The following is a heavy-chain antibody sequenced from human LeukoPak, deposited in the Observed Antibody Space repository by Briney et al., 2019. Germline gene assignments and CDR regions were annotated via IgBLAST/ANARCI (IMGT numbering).Heavy chain of an antibody. CDR1: GFTFRSYA. V-gene: IGHV3-23*01. J-gene: IGHJ4*02. D-gene: IGHD3-9*01. CDR3: AKDPYAILTGYRYYFDY. CDR2: ISGSGGST. Sequence: PGGSLRLSCAASGFTFRSYAMSWVRQAPGKRLKWVSAISGSGGSTYYADSVKGRFTISRDNSKNTLYLQMNSLRAEDTAVYYCAKDPYAILTGYRYYFDYWGQGTLVTVSS.